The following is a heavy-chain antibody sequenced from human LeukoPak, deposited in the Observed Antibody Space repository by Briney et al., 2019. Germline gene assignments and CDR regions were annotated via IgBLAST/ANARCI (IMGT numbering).Heavy chain of an antibody. V-gene: IGHV3-30*18. D-gene: IGHD1-26*01. J-gene: IGHJ5*02. CDR1: GCTFSSYG. CDR3: AKDFAQWELPRFDP. Sequence: TGGSLRLSCAASGCTFSSYGMHWVRQAPGKGLEWVAVISYDGSNKYYKDSVKGQLNISRDNSKNTLYLQMNSLRAEDTAVYYCAKDFAQWELPRFDPWGQGTMVTVSS. CDR2: ISYDGSNK.